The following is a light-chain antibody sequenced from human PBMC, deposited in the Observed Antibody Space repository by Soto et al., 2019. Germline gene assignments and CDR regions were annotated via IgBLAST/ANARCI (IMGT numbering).Light chain of an antibody. CDR3: QQYSTYPLT. Sequence: DIQMTQSPSTLSASVGDRVTITCRASQSISTLLAWYQQKPGRAPTLLIYKASTLESGVPSRFSGSESGTEFTLTISSLRPDDFETYYCQQYSTYPLTFGQGTRLEIK. CDR2: KAS. V-gene: IGKV1-5*03. CDR1: QSISTL. J-gene: IGKJ5*01.